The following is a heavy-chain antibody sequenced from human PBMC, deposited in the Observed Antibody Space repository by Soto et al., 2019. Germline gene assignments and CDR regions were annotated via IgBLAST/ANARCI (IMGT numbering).Heavy chain of an antibody. J-gene: IGHJ4*02. CDR3: ARGDSYRSVWHFEY. CDR2: ISAYNGET. V-gene: IGHV1-18*01. CDR1: GYSFSSYY. Sequence: ASVKVSCKTSGYSFSSYYISWLRQAPGQGLEWMGRISAYNGETNYVHRLQGRVTMTIDTSTSTIYMELRSLTSDDTAVYYCARGDSYRSVWHFEYWGQGTLVTVSS. D-gene: IGHD6-19*01.